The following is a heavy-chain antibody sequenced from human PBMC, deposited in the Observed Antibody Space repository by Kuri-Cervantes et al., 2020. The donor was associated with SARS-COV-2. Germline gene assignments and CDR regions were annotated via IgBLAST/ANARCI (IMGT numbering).Heavy chain of an antibody. D-gene: IGHD3-22*01. V-gene: IGHV3-74*01. CDR3: ARGRTYYYDSSGYRFDY. CDR2: INSDGSST. CDR1: GFSFSSYW. J-gene: IGHJ4*02. Sequence: GGSLRLSCAASGFSFSSYWMYWVRQAPGKGLVWVSRINSDGSSTSYADSVKGRFTISRDNGKNTLYLQMDSLRAEDTAVYYCARGRTYYYDSSGYRFDYWGQGTLVTVSS.